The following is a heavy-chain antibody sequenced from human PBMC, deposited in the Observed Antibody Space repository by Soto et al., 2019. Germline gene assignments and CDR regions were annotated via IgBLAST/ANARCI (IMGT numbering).Heavy chain of an antibody. Sequence: GGSLRLSCAASGFTFTDDAMSWVRQAPGKGLEWVSVISASGGSTYYADSVKGRFTISRDDSTNTTSLQLNSLRAEDMALYFCAKQRVGSSWYRDFDYWGQGTPVTVSS. D-gene: IGHD6-13*01. CDR3: AKQRVGSSWYRDFDY. CDR2: ISASGGST. V-gene: IGHV3-23*01. J-gene: IGHJ4*02. CDR1: GFTFTDDA.